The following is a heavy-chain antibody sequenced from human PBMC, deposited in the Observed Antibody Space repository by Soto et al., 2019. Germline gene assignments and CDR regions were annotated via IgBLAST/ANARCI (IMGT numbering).Heavy chain of an antibody. Sequence: GASVKVSCKASGYTFTSYAMHWVRQAPGQRLEWMGWINAGNGNTKYSQKFQGRVTITRDTSASTAYMELSSLRSEDTAVYFCAMGRYYDILTGYYIGWFDPWGQGTLVTVSS. J-gene: IGHJ5*02. D-gene: IGHD3-9*01. CDR1: GYTFTSYA. CDR2: INAGNGNT. CDR3: AMGRYYDILTGYYIGWFDP. V-gene: IGHV1-3*01.